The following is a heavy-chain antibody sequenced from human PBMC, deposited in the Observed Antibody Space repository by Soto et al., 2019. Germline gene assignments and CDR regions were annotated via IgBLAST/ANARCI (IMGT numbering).Heavy chain of an antibody. D-gene: IGHD4-17*01. V-gene: IGHV2-5*01. CDR1: GFSLSTSGVG. CDR3: AHRRYGDPTFDY. Sequence: QITLKESGPTLVKPTQTLTLTCTISGFSLSTSGVGVGWIRQPPGKALEWLALIYWSYDKYYSPSLKSRLTNTKDTSKHQVVLTMTNMDPVDTATYYCAHRRYGDPTFDYWGQGTLVTVSS. CDR2: IYWSYDK. J-gene: IGHJ4*02.